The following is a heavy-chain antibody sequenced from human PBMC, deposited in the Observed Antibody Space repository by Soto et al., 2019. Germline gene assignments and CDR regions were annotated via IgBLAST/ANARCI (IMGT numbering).Heavy chain of an antibody. Sequence: EVQLVESGGGLVQPGGSLRLSCEASGFTFSRDEMNWVRQAPGKGLEWIAYIQNHGYSTHYADSVKGRFTISRDNAKNTLYLQMSSLTAEDTAIYYCARGYDAGCHFGYWGPGVLVTVSS. CDR2: IQNHGYST. D-gene: IGHD1-20*01. CDR3: ARGYDAGCHFGY. CDR1: GFTFSRDE. V-gene: IGHV3-48*03. J-gene: IGHJ4*02.